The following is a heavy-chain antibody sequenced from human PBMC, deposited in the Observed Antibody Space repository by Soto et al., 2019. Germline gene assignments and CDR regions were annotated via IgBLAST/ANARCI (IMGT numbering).Heavy chain of an antibody. CDR2: MNPNSGNT. V-gene: IGHV1-8*01. Sequence: ASVKVSCKASGYTFTSYDINWVRQATGQGLEWMGWMNPNSGNTGYAQKFQGRVTMTRNTSISTAYMELSSLRSEDTAVYYCARGSELNHWFDPWGQGTLVTVSS. CDR3: ARGSELNHWFDP. D-gene: IGHD1-26*01. CDR1: GYTFTSYD. J-gene: IGHJ5*02.